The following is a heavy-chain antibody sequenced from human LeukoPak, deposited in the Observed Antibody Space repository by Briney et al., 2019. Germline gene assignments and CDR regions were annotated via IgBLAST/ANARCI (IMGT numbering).Heavy chain of an antibody. D-gene: IGHD2-15*01. CDR1: GFTFDDYG. Sequence: PGGSLRLSCAASGFTFDDYGMSWGRQAPGKGLEWVSGINWNGGSTGYADSVKGRFTNYRHNAKNSLYLQMNSLRAEDTAVYYCARVVGAFDYWGQGTLVTVSS. V-gene: IGHV3-20*04. J-gene: IGHJ4*02. CDR3: ARVVGAFDY. CDR2: INWNGGST.